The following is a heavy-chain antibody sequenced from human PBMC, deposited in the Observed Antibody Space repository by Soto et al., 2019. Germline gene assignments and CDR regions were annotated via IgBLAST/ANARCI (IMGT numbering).Heavy chain of an antibody. CDR1: GFIFSTYG. CDR2: IWYDGSNK. V-gene: IGHV3-33*01. D-gene: IGHD1-7*01. Sequence: QVQLVESGGGVVQPGRSLRLSCAASGFIFSTYGMHWVLQAPGKGLEWVAVIWYDGSNKYYADSVKGRFTISRDNSKNTLFLQMNSLRAEDTSVYYCARAISGTTGGFDYWGQGTLVTVSS. J-gene: IGHJ4*02. CDR3: ARAISGTTGGFDY.